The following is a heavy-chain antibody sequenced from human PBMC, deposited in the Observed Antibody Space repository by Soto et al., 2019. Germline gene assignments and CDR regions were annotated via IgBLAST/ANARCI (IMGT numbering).Heavy chain of an antibody. CDR3: LRAEDDIRHFRSVSAFLLNRSSDL. D-gene: IGHD3-9*01. J-gene: IGHJ2*01. Sequence: PGKGLEWIGYIYYSGSTYYNPSLKSRVTISVDTSKNQFSLKLSSVTAADTAVYFCLRAEDDIRHFRSVSAFLLNRSSDL. CDR2: IYYSGST. V-gene: IGHV4-31*02.